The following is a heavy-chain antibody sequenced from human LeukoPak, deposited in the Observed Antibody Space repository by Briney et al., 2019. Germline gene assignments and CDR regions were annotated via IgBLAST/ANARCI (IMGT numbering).Heavy chain of an antibody. D-gene: IGHD2-15*01. V-gene: IGHV1-46*01. CDR1: GYTFTSYY. CDR3: ASGGAAYCSGGSCYLKNFDY. CDR2: INPSGGST. Sequence: GASVKVSCKASGYTFTSYYMHWVRQAPGQGLEWMGIINPSGGSTSYAQKFQGRVTMTRDTSTSTVYMELSSLRSEDTAVYYCASGGAAYCSGGSCYLKNFDYWGQGTLVTVSS. J-gene: IGHJ4*02.